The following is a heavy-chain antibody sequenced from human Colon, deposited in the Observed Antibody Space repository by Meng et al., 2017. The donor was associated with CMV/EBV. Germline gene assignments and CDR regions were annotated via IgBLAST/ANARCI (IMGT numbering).Heavy chain of an antibody. J-gene: IGHJ6*02. CDR3: ARGESYPWARHEYYGMDV. CDR2: ISSSSSYI. Sequence: GESLKISCAASGFTFSSYSMNWVRQAPGKGLEWVSSISSSSSYIYYADSVKGRFTISRDNAKNSLYLQMNSLRAEDTAVYYCARGESYPWARHEYYGMDVWGQGTTVTVSS. CDR1: GFTFSSYS. D-gene: IGHD3-10*01. V-gene: IGHV3-21*01.